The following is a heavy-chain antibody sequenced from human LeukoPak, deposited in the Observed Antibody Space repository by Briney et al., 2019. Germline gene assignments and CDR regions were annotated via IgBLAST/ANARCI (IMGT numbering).Heavy chain of an antibody. CDR1: GYTFTSYG. CDR2: ISAYNGNT. CDR3: ASSSIVVPAAYYYMDV. V-gene: IGHV1-18*01. D-gene: IGHD2-2*01. J-gene: IGHJ6*03. Sequence: ASVKVSCKASGYTFTSYGISWVRQAPGQGLEWMGWISAYNGNTNYAQKLQGRVTMTTDTSTSTAYMELRSLRSDDTAVYYCASSSIVVPAAYYYMDVWGKGTTATVSS.